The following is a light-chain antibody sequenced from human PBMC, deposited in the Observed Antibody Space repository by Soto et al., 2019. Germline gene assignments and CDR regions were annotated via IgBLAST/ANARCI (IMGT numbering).Light chain of an antibody. J-gene: IGLJ2*01. V-gene: IGLV8-61*01. CDR1: SGSVSTNKY. CDR3: VMCMRHGLRV. CDR2: RTN. Sequence: QTVVTQEPSFSVSPGATVTLTCGLSSGSVSTNKYPSWYQQTPGQAPRTLMYRTNVRSSGVHDRFSGSSRGNKAALPITGAQADDEADYYCVMCMRHGLRVFGGGTKLPVL.